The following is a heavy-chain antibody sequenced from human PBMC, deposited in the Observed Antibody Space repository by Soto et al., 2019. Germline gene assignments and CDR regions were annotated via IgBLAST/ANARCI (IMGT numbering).Heavy chain of an antibody. CDR3: ARGDSISWYSRDY. CDR1: GYTFTSYA. J-gene: IGHJ4*02. CDR2: INAGNGNT. D-gene: IGHD6-13*01. V-gene: IGHV1-3*01. Sequence: QVQLVQYGADVKKPGASVKVSCKASGYTFTSYAMHWVRQAPGQRLEWMGWINAGNGNTKYSQKFQGRVTITRDTSASTAYMELSSLRSEDTAVYYCARGDSISWYSRDYWGQGTQVTVSS.